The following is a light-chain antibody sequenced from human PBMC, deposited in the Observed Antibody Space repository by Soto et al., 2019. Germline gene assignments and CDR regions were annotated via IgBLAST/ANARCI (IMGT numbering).Light chain of an antibody. CDR1: SSNIGSNT. V-gene: IGLV1-44*01. CDR2: SNN. Sequence: QPVLTQPPSASGTPGQRVTISCSGSSSNIGSNTVNWYQQLPGTAPKLLIYSNNQRPSGVPDRFSGSKSGTSASLAISGLQSEDEADYYCAAWDDSLNGYVFGNGTKLTVL. CDR3: AAWDDSLNGYV. J-gene: IGLJ1*01.